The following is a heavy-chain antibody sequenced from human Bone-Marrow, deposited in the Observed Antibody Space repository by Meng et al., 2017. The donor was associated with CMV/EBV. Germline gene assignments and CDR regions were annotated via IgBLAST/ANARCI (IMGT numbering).Heavy chain of an antibody. J-gene: IGHJ4*02. D-gene: IGHD1-7*01. CDR2: IRYDGSNK. V-gene: IGHV3-30*02. CDR3: AKDTNGFSPNWNYGY. Sequence: GGSLRLSCAASGFTFSSYGMHWVRQAPGKGLEWVAFIRYDGSNKYYSDSVKGRFTISRDNSKNTLYLQMNSLRAEDTAVYYCAKDTNGFSPNWNYGYWGQGTLVTVSS. CDR1: GFTFSSYG.